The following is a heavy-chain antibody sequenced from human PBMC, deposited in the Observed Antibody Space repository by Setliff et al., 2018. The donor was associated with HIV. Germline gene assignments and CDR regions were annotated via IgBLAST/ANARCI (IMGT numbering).Heavy chain of an antibody. CDR3: ARAKGYDYYMDV. J-gene: IGHJ6*03. CDR1: GGSISSGPYF. V-gene: IGHV4-61*09. CDR2: IYTNGAT. Sequence: SLTCTVSGGSISSGPYFWSWIRQPAGKAVEWMGHIYTNGATKYNPSLKSRVTISRDTSKNQFSLKLTSVTAADTAVYYCARAKGYDYYMDVWGRGTTVTVSS. D-gene: IGHD2-15*01.